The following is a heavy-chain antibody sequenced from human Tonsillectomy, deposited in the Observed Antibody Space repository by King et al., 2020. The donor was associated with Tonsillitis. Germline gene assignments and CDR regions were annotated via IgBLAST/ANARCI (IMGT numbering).Heavy chain of an antibody. CDR2: ISWSSGSI. CDR3: AKDRRDYYHGMDV. V-gene: IGHV3-9*01. J-gene: IGHJ6*02. Sequence: GQLVQSGGGLVQPGRSLRLSCAASGFTFDDYAMHWVRQAPGKGLEWVSGISWSSGSIGYADSVKGRFTISRDNAKNSLYLQMNSLRVEDTALYYCAKDRRDYYHGMDVWGQGTTVTISS. CDR1: GFTFDDYA.